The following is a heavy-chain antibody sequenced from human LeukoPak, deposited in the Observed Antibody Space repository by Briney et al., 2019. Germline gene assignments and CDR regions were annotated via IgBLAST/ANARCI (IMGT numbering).Heavy chain of an antibody. D-gene: IGHD3-3*01. J-gene: IGHJ4*02. CDR3: AKIYNLLSGYYRDY. CDR1: GFTFSSYE. V-gene: IGHV3-48*03. Sequence: GGSLRLSXAASGFTFSSYEMNWVRRAPGKGLEWVSYISGSGSTIYYADSVKGRFTVSRDNAKNSLYLQMNSLRVEDTAVYYCAKIYNLLSGYYRDYWGQGTLVTVSS. CDR2: ISGSGSTI.